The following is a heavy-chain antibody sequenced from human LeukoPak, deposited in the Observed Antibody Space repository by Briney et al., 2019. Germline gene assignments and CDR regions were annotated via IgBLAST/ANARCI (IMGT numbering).Heavy chain of an antibody. CDR2: ISSYNGNT. V-gene: IGHV1-18*01. D-gene: IGHD6-19*01. CDR1: GYTSICDW. Sequence: ASVKVSCKATGYTSICDWVCGRRQAPGQGLEWMGWISSYNGNTNYAQKLQGRGTMSTDTSTGTAYMELRSLRSDDTAVYYCARGVAVARRGAFDIYGRGTMVTVSS. J-gene: IGHJ3*02. CDR3: ARGVAVARRGAFDI.